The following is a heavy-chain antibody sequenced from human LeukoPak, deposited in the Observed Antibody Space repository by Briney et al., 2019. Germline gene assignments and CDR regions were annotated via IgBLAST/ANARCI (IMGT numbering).Heavy chain of an antibody. CDR3: ARPYYYDSRIDP. Sequence: SETLSLTCTVSVGSINSYYWSWIRQPPGKGLEYIGYISSSGSPNYNPSLRSRVTISVHTSKNQFSLKLSSVTAADTAVYYCARPYYYDSRIDPWGQGILVTVSS. V-gene: IGHV4-4*09. D-gene: IGHD3-22*01. CDR1: VGSINSYY. J-gene: IGHJ5*02. CDR2: ISSSGSP.